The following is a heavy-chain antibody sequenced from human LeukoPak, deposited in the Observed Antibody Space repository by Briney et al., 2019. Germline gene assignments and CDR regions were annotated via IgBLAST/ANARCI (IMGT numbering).Heavy chain of an antibody. J-gene: IGHJ4*02. V-gene: IGHV3-53*01. CDR2: IYSGGST. CDR1: GFTVSSNY. CDR3: AKDLRQWLVHDY. D-gene: IGHD6-19*01. Sequence: GGSLRLSCAASGFTVSSNYMSWVRQAPGKGLEWVSVIYSGGSTYYADSVKGRFTISRDNSKNTLYLQMNSLRAEDTAVYYCAKDLRQWLVHDYWGQGTLVTVSS.